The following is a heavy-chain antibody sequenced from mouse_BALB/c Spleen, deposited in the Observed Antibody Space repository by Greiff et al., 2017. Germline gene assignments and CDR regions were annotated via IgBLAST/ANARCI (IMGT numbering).Heavy chain of an antibody. Sequence: QVQLKESGAELVRPGTSVKVSCKASGYAFTNYLIEWVKQRPGQGLEWIGVINPGSGGTNYNEKFKGKATLTADKSSSTAYMQLSSLTSDDSAVYFCARRRGAYYAMDYWGQGTSVTVSS. CDR2: INPGSGGT. V-gene: IGHV1-54*01. CDR1: GYAFTNYL. J-gene: IGHJ4*01. CDR3: ARRRGAYYAMDY.